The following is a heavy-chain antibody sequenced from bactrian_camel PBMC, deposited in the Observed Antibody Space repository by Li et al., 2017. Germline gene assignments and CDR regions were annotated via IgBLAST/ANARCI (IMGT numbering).Heavy chain of an antibody. D-gene: IGHD7*01. CDR2: IDSRGGT. Sequence: HVQLVESGGGLVQPGGSLSVSCTVSRGTYSTYCMAWFRQAPGKEREGVAAIDSRGGTAYADSTGRFTISRDNAVNTVYLQMSSLKTEDTSVYYCATWNATDAIFRYWGQGTQVTVS. V-gene: IGHV3S53*01. CDR3: ATWNATDAIFRY. J-gene: IGHJ6*01. CDR1: RGTYSTYC.